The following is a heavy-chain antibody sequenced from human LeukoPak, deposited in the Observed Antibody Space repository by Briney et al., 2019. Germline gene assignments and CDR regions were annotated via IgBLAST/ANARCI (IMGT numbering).Heavy chain of an antibody. CDR2: IWYDGTHK. D-gene: IGHD1-26*01. J-gene: IGHJ4*02. CDR3: AKDLRSYIGTYYILLTLLPGGFDY. CDR1: GFTFNNYA. Sequence: PGGSLRLSCAASGFTFNNYAMPWVRQAPGKGLEWVALIWYDGTHKYYADSVKGRFTISRDNSKNTVSLQMDSLRAEDTAMYYCAKDLRSYIGTYYILLTLLPGGFDYWGQGTPVTVSS. V-gene: IGHV3-33*06.